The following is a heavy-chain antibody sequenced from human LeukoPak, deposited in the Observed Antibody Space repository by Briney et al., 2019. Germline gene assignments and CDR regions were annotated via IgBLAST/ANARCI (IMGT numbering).Heavy chain of an antibody. V-gene: IGHV3-20*04. J-gene: IGHJ4*02. D-gene: IGHD1-1*01. CDR1: GFTFDDYG. CDR2: INWNGGST. CDR3: ARPTTGTTSGIYYFDY. Sequence: PGGSLRLSCAASGFTFDDYGMSWVRQAPGKGLEWVSGINWNGGSTGYADSVKGRFTISRDNAKNSLYLQMNSLRAEDTALYYCARPTTGTTSGIYYFDYWGQGTLVTVSS.